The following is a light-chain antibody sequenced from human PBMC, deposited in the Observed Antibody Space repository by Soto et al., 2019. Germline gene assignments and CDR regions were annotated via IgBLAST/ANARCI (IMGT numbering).Light chain of an antibody. CDR2: AAS. CDR1: QGIRSY. Sequence: IQLTKSPSSLSASVGDRVTITCRASQGIRSYLAWYQQKPGKAPKLLIYAASTLQSGVPSRFSGSGSGTDFTLTISSLQPEDFATYYCQQLNSYPPRVTFGGGTKVEIK. J-gene: IGKJ4*01. V-gene: IGKV1-9*01. CDR3: QQLNSYPPRVT.